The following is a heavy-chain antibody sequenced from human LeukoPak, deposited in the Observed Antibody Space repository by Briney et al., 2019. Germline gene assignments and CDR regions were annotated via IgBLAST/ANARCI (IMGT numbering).Heavy chain of an antibody. CDR3: ARDYGDGKNYFDY. D-gene: IGHD4-17*01. CDR2: IWYDGSNK. CDR1: GFIFSSYG. J-gene: IGHJ4*02. V-gene: IGHV3-33*01. Sequence: GRSLRLSCAASGFIFSSYGMHWVRQAPGKGLEWVAVIWYDGSNKYYADSVKGRFTISRDNSKNTLYLQMNSLRAEDTAVYYCARDYGDGKNYFDYWGQGTLVTVSS.